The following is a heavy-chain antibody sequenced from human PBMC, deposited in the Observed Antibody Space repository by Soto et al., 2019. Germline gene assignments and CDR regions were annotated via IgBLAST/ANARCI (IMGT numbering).Heavy chain of an antibody. V-gene: IGHV1-2*02. J-gene: IGHJ4*02. CDR2: INPGNGNT. D-gene: IGHD6-13*01. CDR3: ASRGYSSSRGPSYYFDY. CDR1: GYTFPRYA. Sequence: ASVKVSCKASGYTFPRYAMNWVRQAPGQSPEWMGWINPGNGNTNYAQKFQGRVTMTRDTSISTAYMELSRLRSDDTAVYYCASRGYSSSRGPSYYFDYWGQGTLVTVSS.